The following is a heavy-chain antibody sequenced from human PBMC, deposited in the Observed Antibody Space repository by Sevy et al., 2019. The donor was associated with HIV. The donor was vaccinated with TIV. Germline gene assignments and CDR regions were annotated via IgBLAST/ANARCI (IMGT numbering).Heavy chain of an antibody. CDR3: ARDPGPYDYVWGSYRRNYYYYGMDV. CDR1: GYTFTSYG. V-gene: IGHV1-18*01. Sequence: ASVKVSCKASGYTFTSYGISWVRQAPGQGLEWMGWISAYNGNTNYAQKLQGRVTMTTDTSTSTAYMELRSLRSDDTAMYYCARDPGPYDYVWGSYRRNYYYYGMDVWGQGTTVTVSS. CDR2: ISAYNGNT. D-gene: IGHD3-16*02. J-gene: IGHJ6*02.